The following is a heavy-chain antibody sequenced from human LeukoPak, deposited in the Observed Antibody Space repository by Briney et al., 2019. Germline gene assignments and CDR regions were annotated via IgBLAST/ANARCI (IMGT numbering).Heavy chain of an antibody. CDR3: VRYNADYRAFDM. CDR2: ISNDGSIQ. Sequence: PGRSLRLSCATSGFTLSLSNYGMHWVRQAPGKGLDWVAVISNDGSIQYYADSVKGRFSISRDNSEKTVFLQMSSLRAEDTALYCCVRYNADYRAFDMWGQGTMVSVSS. CDR1: GFTLSLSNYG. J-gene: IGHJ3*02. D-gene: IGHD4-17*01. V-gene: IGHV3-33*01.